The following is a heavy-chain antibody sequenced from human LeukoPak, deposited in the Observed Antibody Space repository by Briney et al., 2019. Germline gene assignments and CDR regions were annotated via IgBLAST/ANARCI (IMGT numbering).Heavy chain of an antibody. J-gene: IGHJ4*02. CDR2: IYTSGST. CDR1: GGCISSCY. V-gene: IGHV4-4*07. Sequence: KPPETLSLTCTVSGGCISSCYWSWIRQPAGKGLEWIGRIYTSGSTNYNPSLKSRVTMSVDTSKNQFSLKLSSVTAADTAVYYCVRSFNYYDSSGFDYWGQGTLVTVSS. D-gene: IGHD3-22*01. CDR3: VRSFNYYDSSGFDY.